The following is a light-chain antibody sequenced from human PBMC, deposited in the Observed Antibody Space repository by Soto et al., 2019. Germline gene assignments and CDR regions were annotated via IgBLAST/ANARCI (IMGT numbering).Light chain of an antibody. CDR3: SSYTSSSPRV. CDR2: DVS. V-gene: IGLV2-14*01. J-gene: IGLJ2*01. Sequence: QSALTQPASVSGSPGQSITISCTGTSSEVGGYNYVSWYQQHPGKAPKLMIYDVSNRPSGVSNRFSGSKSGNTASLTISGLQAEDEADYYCSSYTSSSPRVFGGGTKLTVL. CDR1: SSEVGGYNY.